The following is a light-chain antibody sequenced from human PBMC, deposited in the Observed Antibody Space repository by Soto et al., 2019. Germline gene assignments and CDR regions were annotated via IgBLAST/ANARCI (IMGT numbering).Light chain of an antibody. CDR1: KNDIGVYDF. CDR2: EVV. CDR3: KSYAGSNTYV. V-gene: IGLV2-8*01. Sequence: QSALTQPPPASGSPGQSVTISCTGTKNDIGVYDFVSWYQHHPGKAPRLIIYEVVQRPSGVPDRFSGSKSGNTASLTVSGLQAAHEADYFCKSYAGSNTYVFASGTKLTVL. J-gene: IGLJ1*01.